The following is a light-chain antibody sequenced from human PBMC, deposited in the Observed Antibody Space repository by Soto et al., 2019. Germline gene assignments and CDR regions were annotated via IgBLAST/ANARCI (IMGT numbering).Light chain of an antibody. Sequence: EIVLTQSPGTLSLSPGERATLSCRASQSLNSDYLAWYQQIPGQAPRVVIYGASTRAPGIPDRFSGSGSGTDFTLTISRLEPEDFAVYYCQQYGSLITFGQGTRLEIK. J-gene: IGKJ5*01. V-gene: IGKV3-20*01. CDR2: GAS. CDR3: QQYGSLIT. CDR1: QSLNSDY.